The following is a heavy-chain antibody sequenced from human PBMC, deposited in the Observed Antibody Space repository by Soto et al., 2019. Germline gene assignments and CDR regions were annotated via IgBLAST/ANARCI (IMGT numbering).Heavy chain of an antibody. CDR3: ARERGSSSYYFDY. Sequence: QVQLVESGGGVVQPGRSLRLSCAASGFTFSSYAMHWVRQAPGKGLEWVAGISYDGSNKYYADSVKGRFTISRDNSKNTLYLQMNSLRSEDTAVYYCARERGSSSYYFDYWGQGTLVTVSS. V-gene: IGHV3-30-3*01. J-gene: IGHJ4*02. D-gene: IGHD2-2*01. CDR2: ISYDGSNK. CDR1: GFTFSSYA.